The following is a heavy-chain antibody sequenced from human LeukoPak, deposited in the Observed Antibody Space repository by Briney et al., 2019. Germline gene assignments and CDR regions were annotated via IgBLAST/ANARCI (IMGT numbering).Heavy chain of an antibody. CDR3: ARGSRFLDPDYYYYYGMDV. V-gene: IGHV1-3*01. CDR1: GYTFTSYA. J-gene: IGHJ6*02. Sequence: GASVKVSCKASGYTFTSYAMHWVRQAPGQRLEWMGWINAGNGNTKYSQKFQGRVTITRDTSASTAYMELSSLRSEDTAVYYCARGSRFLDPDYYYYYGMDVWGQGTTVTVSS. D-gene: IGHD3-3*01. CDR2: INAGNGNT.